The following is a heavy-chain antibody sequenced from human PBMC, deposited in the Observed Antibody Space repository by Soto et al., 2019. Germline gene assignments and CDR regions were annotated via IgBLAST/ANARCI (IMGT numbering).Heavy chain of an antibody. Sequence: SETLSLTCSVSGDSISNLDYFWAWIRQHPGQALEYIGYIYKSATTYYNPSFESRVAISVDTSKSQFSLNVTSVTAADTAVYFCARGRYCLTGRCFPNWFDSWGQGALVTVSS. D-gene: IGHD7-27*01. CDR2: IYKSATT. V-gene: IGHV4-30-4*01. J-gene: IGHJ5*01. CDR1: GDSISNLDYF. CDR3: ARGRYCLTGRCFPNWFDS.